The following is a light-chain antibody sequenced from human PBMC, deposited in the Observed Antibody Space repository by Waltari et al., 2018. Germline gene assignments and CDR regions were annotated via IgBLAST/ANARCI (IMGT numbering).Light chain of an antibody. J-gene: IGKJ4*01. Sequence: EIVLTQSPATLSLSPGERATLSCRASQSVSNYLAWYQHKPGQAPRLLIYDSSNRATDIPGRFSGSGSGTDFTLTISSLEPEDVAGYYCQQRYSWITFGGGTKVEIK. V-gene: IGKV3-11*01. CDR1: QSVSNY. CDR3: QQRYSWIT. CDR2: DSS.